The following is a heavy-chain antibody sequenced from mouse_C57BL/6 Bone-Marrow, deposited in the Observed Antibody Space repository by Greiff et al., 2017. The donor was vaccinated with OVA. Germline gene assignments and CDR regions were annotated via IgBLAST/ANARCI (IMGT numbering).Heavy chain of an antibody. Sequence: VQLQQPGAELVKPGASVKMSCKASGYTFTSYWITWVKQRPGQGLGWIGDIYPGSGSTNYNEKFKSKATLTVDTSSSTAYMQLSSLTSEDSAVYYCASRDYGPWYFDVWGTGTTVTVSS. J-gene: IGHJ1*03. D-gene: IGHD1-2*01. CDR1: GYTFTSYW. CDR3: ASRDYGPWYFDV. CDR2: IYPGSGST. V-gene: IGHV1-55*01.